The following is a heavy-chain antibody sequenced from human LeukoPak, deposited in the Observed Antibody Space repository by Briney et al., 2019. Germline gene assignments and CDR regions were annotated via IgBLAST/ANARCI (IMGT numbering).Heavy chain of an antibody. CDR2: IYPGDSDT. D-gene: IGHD2-15*01. J-gene: IGHJ3*02. Sequence: GESLKISCKGSGYSFTSYWIGWVRQMPGKGLEWMGIIYPGDSDTRYSPSFQGQVTISADKSISTAYLQWSSLKASDTAMYYCARPGAPPGYCSGGSCHDAFDIWGQGTMVTVSS. CDR1: GYSFTSYW. V-gene: IGHV5-51*01. CDR3: ARPGAPPGYCSGGSCHDAFDI.